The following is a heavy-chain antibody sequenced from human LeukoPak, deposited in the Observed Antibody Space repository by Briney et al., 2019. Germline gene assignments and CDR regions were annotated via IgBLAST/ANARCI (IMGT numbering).Heavy chain of an antibody. V-gene: IGHV3-21*01. CDR2: INSSNNNI. J-gene: IGHJ4*02. D-gene: IGHD3-22*01. CDR3: ARDAHIYYYDSSGYYSDAFDY. CDR1: GSPFSSHS. Sequence: GGSLSLSCAASGSPFSSHSMIRPPPAPGKGLEGVSSINSSNNNIYYADSVKGRFTISRDNAKNSLYLQMSSLRAEDTAVYYCARDAHIYYYDSSGYYSDAFDYWGQGTLVTVSS.